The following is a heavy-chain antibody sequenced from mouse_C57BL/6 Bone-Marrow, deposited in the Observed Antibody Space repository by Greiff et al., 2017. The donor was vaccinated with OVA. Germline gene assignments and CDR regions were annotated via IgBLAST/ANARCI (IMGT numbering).Heavy chain of an antibody. D-gene: IGHD1-1*01. V-gene: IGHV1-5*01. CDR2: IYPGNSDT. CDR3: TRKYYGPCYFDY. CDR1: GYTFTSYW. J-gene: IGHJ2*01. Sequence: EVQLQQPGTVLVRPGASVKMSCKSSGYTFTSYWMHWVKQRPGQGLEWIGAIYPGNSDTSYNQKFKGKAKLTADTSASTAYMELSSLTNEDSAVYYCTRKYYGPCYFDYWGQGTTLTVSS.